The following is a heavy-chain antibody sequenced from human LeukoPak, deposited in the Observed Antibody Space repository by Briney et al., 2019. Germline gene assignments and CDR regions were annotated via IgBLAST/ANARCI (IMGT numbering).Heavy chain of an antibody. V-gene: IGHV4-34*01. D-gene: IGHD3-3*01. CDR2: INHSGST. CDR1: GGSFSGYY. Sequence: SETLSLTCAVYGGSFSGYYWSWIRQPPGKGLEWIGEINHSGSTNYNPSLKSRVTISVDTSKNQFSLKLSSVTAADTAVYYCARGNTYYDFWSGYLFDPWGQGTLVTVSS. CDR3: ARGNTYYDFWSGYLFDP. J-gene: IGHJ5*02.